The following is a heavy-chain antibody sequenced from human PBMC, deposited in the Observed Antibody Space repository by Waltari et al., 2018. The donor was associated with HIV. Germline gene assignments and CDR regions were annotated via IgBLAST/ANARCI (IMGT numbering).Heavy chain of an antibody. D-gene: IGHD6-6*01. CDR1: GFIFNTYS. CDR2: IISSGNFK. CDR3: ARDSRGSTWSLNWFDP. V-gene: IGHV3-21*02. Sequence: EVQLVESGGGPVKPGESLRLSCVTSGFIFNTYSMNWVRQAPGKRPEWSSTIISSGNFKHYADSVKGRFTTSRDNAENSLYLQMNGLRAEDTAIYYCARDSRGSTWSLNWFDPWGQGTLVTVSS. J-gene: IGHJ5*02.